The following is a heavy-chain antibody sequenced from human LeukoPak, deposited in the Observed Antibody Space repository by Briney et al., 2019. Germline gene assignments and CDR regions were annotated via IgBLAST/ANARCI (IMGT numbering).Heavy chain of an antibody. V-gene: IGHV3-7*04. Sequence: HPAGSRRLSCAASGFTFSTYWMSWVRQAPGKGLEWVANIKQDGSEKYYVDSVKGRFTISRGNGKNSLYLQMYSLRAEDTAVYYCAKDSVWLVSGVFAYWGQGTLVTVSS. D-gene: IGHD6-19*01. CDR2: IKQDGSEK. CDR1: GFTFSTYW. J-gene: IGHJ4*02. CDR3: AKDSVWLVSGVFAY.